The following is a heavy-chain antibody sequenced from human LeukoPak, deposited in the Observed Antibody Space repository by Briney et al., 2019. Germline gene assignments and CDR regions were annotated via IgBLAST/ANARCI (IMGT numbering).Heavy chain of an antibody. CDR3: ARFGGGIWNYDFWSGYYSYYFDY. Sequence: PSETLSLTCTVSGGSISSYYWSWIRQSPGKGLEWIGYIYYSGSTNYNPSLKSRVTISVDTSKNQFSLKLSSVTAADTAVYYCARFGGGIWNYDFWSGYYSYYFDYWGQGTLVTVSS. CDR1: GGSISSYY. D-gene: IGHD3-3*01. J-gene: IGHJ4*02. CDR2: IYYSGST. V-gene: IGHV4-59*01.